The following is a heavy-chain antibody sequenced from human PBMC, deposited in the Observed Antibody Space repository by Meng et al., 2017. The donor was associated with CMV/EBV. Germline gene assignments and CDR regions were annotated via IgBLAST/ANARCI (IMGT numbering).Heavy chain of an antibody. CDR2: IYHSGTT. V-gene: IGHV4-34*01. CDR1: GGSFSGYY. CDR3: ARDAGYYGMDV. J-gene: IGHJ6*02. Sequence: GSLRLSCAVYGGSFSGYYWSWIRQPPGKGLEWIGTIYHSGTTYCNPSLKSRVTISVDTSKNQFSLKLSSVTAADTAVYYCARDAGYYGMDVWGQGTTVTVSS.